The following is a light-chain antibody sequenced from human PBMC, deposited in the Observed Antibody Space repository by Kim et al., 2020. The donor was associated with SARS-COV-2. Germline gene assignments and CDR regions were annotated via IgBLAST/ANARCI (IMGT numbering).Light chain of an antibody. V-gene: IGKV1-5*03. CDR1: QTINNW. CDR3: QQYNSYLYT. CDR2: KAS. J-gene: IGKJ2*01. Sequence: SASVGDRVTITCRASQTINNWLAWYQQKPGKAPKLLIYKASSLESGVPSRFSGSGSGTEFTLTISSLQPDDFATYYCQQYNSYLYTFGQGTKLEIK.